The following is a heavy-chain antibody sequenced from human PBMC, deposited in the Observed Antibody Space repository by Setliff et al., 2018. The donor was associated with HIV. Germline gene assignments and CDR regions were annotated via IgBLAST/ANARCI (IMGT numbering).Heavy chain of an antibody. V-gene: IGHV1-46*01. D-gene: IGHD5-18*01. J-gene: IGHJ3*02. CDR1: GYTFTSYD. CDR3: ARGPWIQLWSSELDAFDI. CDR2: INPSGGST. Sequence: ASVKVSCKASGYTFTSYDINWVRQATGQGLEWMGLINPSGGSTTYAQKFLGRVTLTRDTSTSTVYMELSSLRSEDTAVYYCARGPWIQLWSSELDAFDIWGQGTMVTVSS.